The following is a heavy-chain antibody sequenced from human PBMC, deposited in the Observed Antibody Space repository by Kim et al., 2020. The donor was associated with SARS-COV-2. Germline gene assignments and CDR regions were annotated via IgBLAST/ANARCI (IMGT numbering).Heavy chain of an antibody. CDR3: ARGWAVAGLRY. V-gene: IGHV4-34*01. D-gene: IGHD6-19*01. CDR2: T. Sequence: TNYNPSLKSRVTISVDTSKNQFSLKLSSVTAADTAVYYCARGWAVAGLRYWGQGTLVTVSS. J-gene: IGHJ4*02.